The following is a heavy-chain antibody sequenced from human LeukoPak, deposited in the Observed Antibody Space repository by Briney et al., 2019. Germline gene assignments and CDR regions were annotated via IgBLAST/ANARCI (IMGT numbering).Heavy chain of an antibody. CDR2: IYYSGST. Sequence: SETLSLTCTVSGGSISSSNYYWGWIRQPPGKGLEWIGSIYYSGSTYYNPSLKSRVTTSVDTSKNQFSLKLSSVTAADTAVYYCARLPIVVVPAATSVYYYYGMDVWGQGTTVTVSS. CDR1: GGSISSSNYY. V-gene: IGHV4-39*07. J-gene: IGHJ6*02. CDR3: ARLPIVVVPAATSVYYYYGMDV. D-gene: IGHD2-2*01.